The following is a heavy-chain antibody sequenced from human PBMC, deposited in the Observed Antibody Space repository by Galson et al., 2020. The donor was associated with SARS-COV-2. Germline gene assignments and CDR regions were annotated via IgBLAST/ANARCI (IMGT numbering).Heavy chain of an antibody. Sequence: GESLKISCKASGYTFTSYDINWVRQATGQGLEWMGWMNPNSGNTGYAQKFQGRVTMTRNTSISTAYMELSSLRSEDTAVYYCARGRLRGKTLVSVSYYYMDVWGKGTTVTVSS. CDR3: ARGRLRGKTLVSVSYYYMDV. CDR1: GYTFTSYD. D-gene: IGHD3-16*01. J-gene: IGHJ6*03. CDR2: MNPNSGNT. V-gene: IGHV1-8*01.